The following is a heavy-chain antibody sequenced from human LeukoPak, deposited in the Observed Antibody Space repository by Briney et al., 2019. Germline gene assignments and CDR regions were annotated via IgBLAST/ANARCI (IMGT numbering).Heavy chain of an antibody. Sequence: PSETLSLTCSVSGGAISNGTYYWRWIRQPAGKGLEWIGRIATSGSTDYNPSLKSRVTISVDTSTNQFSLKLISVTAADTAMYYCAVARGVRGAGNWFDPWGQGTLVTVSS. CDR3: AVARGVRGAGNWFDP. D-gene: IGHD3-10*01. CDR2: IATSGST. J-gene: IGHJ5*02. CDR1: GGAISNGTYY. V-gene: IGHV4-61*02.